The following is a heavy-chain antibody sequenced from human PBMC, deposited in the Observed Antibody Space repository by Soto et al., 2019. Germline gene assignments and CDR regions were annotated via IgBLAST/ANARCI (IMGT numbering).Heavy chain of an antibody. V-gene: IGHV4-31*03. D-gene: IGHD6-6*01. CDR2: IYYSGST. Sequence: PSEALSLTCTVSGGSISSGGYYWSWIRQHPGKGLEWIGYIYYSGSTYYNPSLKSRVTISVDTSKNQFSLKLSSVTAADTAVYYCARFGARLYWFDPWGQGTLVTVSS. J-gene: IGHJ5*02. CDR3: ARFGARLYWFDP. CDR1: GGSISSGGYY.